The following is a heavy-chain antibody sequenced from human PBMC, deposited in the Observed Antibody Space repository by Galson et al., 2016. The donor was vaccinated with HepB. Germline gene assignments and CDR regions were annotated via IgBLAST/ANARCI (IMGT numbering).Heavy chain of an antibody. CDR1: GYTLTEVS. Sequence: SVKVSCKVSGYTLTEVSMHWVRQAPGKGLEWMGGFDSEDGEAIYAQNFQGRVTMTEDTSTDTVYMELSSLRSEDTAVYFCATDRWVWGSHRYVHWGQGTLVTVSS. CDR3: ATDRWVWGSHRYVH. CDR2: FDSEDGEA. V-gene: IGHV1-24*01. D-gene: IGHD3-16*02. J-gene: IGHJ4*02.